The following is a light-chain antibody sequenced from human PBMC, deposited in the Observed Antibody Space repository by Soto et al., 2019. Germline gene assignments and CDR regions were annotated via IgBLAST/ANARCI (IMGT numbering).Light chain of an antibody. CDR2: GAS. J-gene: IGKJ1*01. Sequence: IVMTQSPATLSVSPLDRATLSCRASQSINSNLAWYQQKPGQAPRLLIYGASTRATGIPAKFSGSGSGTEFTLTISSLQSEDFAVYYCQQFNNWPRTFGQGTKVDIK. V-gene: IGKV3-15*01. CDR1: QSINSN. CDR3: QQFNNWPRT.